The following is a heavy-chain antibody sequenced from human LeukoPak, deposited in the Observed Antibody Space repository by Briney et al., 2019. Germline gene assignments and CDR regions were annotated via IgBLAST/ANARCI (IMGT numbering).Heavy chain of an antibody. CDR1: GGSISSSSYY. V-gene: IGHV4-39*01. CDR3: ARRLYYDSSGYQYYFDY. CDR2: IYYSGST. Sequence: SETLSLTCTVSGGSISSSSYYWGWIRQPPGKGLEWIRSIYYSGSTYYNPSLKSRVTISVDTSKNQFSLKLSSVTAADTAVYYCARRLYYDSSGYQYYFDYWGQGTLVTVSS. D-gene: IGHD3-22*01. J-gene: IGHJ4*02.